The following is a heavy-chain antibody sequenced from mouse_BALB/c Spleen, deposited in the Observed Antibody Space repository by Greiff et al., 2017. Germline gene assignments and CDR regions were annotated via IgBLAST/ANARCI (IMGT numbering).Heavy chain of an antibody. CDR2: IYPGNSDT. CDR1: GYTFTSYW. Sequence: VQLKQSGTVLARPGASVKMSCKASGYTFTSYWMHWVKQRPGQGLEWIGAIYPGNSDTSYNQKFKGKAKLTAVTSTSTAYMELSSLTNEDSAVYYCTRPHYYGSSYPFDYWGQGTTLTVSS. J-gene: IGHJ2*01. V-gene: IGHV1-5*01. D-gene: IGHD1-1*01. CDR3: TRPHYYGSSYPFDY.